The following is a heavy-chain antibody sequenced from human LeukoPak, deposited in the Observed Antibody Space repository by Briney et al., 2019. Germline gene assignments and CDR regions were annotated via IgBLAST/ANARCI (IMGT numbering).Heavy chain of an antibody. CDR2: ITKSGRDT. CDR3: ASVNGDGAEYFQH. D-gene: IGHD2-21*01. Sequence: PGGSLRLSCAASGFTVSSNYMTWVRQAPGKGLEWVSDITKSGRDTFYADSVKGRFTISRDNSKNTLYLQMNSLRAEDTAVYCCASVNGDGAEYFQHWGQGTLLTVSS. J-gene: IGHJ1*01. CDR1: GFTVSSNY. V-gene: IGHV3-53*01.